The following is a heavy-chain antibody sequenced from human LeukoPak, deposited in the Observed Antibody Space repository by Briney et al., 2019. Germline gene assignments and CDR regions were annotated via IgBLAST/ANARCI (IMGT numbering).Heavy chain of an antibody. J-gene: IGHJ4*02. CDR2: ISYDGDNK. Sequence: GGSLRLSCAVSGFTFSTYAMHWVRQAPGKGLEWVAVISYDGDNKYYADSVKGRFTISRDNSKNTLYLQVNSLRAEDTAVYYCARDLYKDSGSGWSLDYWGQGTLVTVSS. D-gene: IGHD6-19*01. V-gene: IGHV3-30*04. CDR1: GFTFSTYA. CDR3: ARDLYKDSGSGWSLDY.